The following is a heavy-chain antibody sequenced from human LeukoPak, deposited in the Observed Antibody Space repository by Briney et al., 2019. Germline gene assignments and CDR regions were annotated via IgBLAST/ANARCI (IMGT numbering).Heavy chain of an antibody. D-gene: IGHD3-22*01. Sequence: SVTVSCKASGGSFTFTSHAISWVRQAPGQGLEWMGGLIPIYGSANYAQKFQGSLTITSDESTRTVYMELSSLRPEDSAVHYCAGFFYDNSGDAFDIWGQGTMVTVSS. CDR3: AGFFYDNSGDAFDI. J-gene: IGHJ3*02. V-gene: IGHV1-69*13. CDR2: LIPIYGSA. CDR1: GGSFTFTSHA.